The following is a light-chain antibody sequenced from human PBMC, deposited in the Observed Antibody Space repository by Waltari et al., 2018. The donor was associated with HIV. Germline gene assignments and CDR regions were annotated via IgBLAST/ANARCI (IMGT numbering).Light chain of an antibody. CDR1: QSVLYSSNSKNY. V-gene: IGKV4-1*01. CDR2: WAS. J-gene: IGKJ4*01. CDR3: QQYFSTPPT. Sequence: DIVMTQSPDSLAVSLGERATIHCQSSQSVLYSSNSKNYLAWYQQKPGQPPNLLIYWASTRASGVPDRFSGSGSGTDFTLTISSLQAEDVAVYYCQQYFSTPPTFGGGTKVEIK.